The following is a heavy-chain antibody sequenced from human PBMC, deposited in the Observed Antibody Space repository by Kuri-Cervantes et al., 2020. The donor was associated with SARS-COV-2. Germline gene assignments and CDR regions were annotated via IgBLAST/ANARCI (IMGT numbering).Heavy chain of an antibody. CDR2: IYTSGST. CDR1: GGSISSYY. CDR3: ARDVIAAAGQYYYYGMDV. D-gene: IGHD6-13*01. Sequence: SETLSLTCTVSGGSISSYYWSWIRQPAGKGLEWIGRIYTSGSTNYNPSLKSRVTVSVDTSKNQFSLKLSSVTAADTAVYYCARDVIAAAGQYYYYGMDVWGQGTTVTVSS. V-gene: IGHV4-4*07. J-gene: IGHJ6*02.